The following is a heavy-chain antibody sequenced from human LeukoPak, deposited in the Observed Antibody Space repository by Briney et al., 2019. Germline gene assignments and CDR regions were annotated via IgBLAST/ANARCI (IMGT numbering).Heavy chain of an antibody. J-gene: IGHJ5*02. Sequence: SQTLSLTCTVSGGSISSGGYYWSWIRQHPGKGLEWIGYIYYSGSTYYNPSLKSRVTISVDTSKNQFSLKLSSVTAADTAVNYCARDFEDRNWFDPWGQGTLVTVSS. CDR2: IYYSGST. CDR1: GGSISSGGYY. V-gene: IGHV4-31*03. CDR3: ARDFEDRNWFDP. D-gene: IGHD3-9*01.